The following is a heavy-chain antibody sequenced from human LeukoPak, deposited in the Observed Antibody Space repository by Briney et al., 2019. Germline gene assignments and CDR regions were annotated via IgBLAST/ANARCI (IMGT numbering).Heavy chain of an antibody. J-gene: IGHJ6*03. CDR3: ARDLAAADRGRHYYHYYLDV. CDR2: ISAYNGNT. V-gene: IGHV1-18*01. CDR1: GYTFISYG. D-gene: IGHD6-13*01. Sequence: ASVKVSCKASGYTFISYGISWVRQAPGQGLEWMGWISAYNGNTNYAQKLQGRVTMTTDTSTSTAYMELRSLRSDDTALYYCARDLAAADRGRHYYHYYLDVWGKGTTVTVSS.